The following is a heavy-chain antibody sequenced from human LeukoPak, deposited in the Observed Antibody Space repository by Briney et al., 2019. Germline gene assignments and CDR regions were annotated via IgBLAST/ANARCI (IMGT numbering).Heavy chain of an antibody. CDR2: TSGTRDST. J-gene: IGHJ4*02. CDR3: AKSATDY. D-gene: IGHD1-26*01. V-gene: IGHV3-23*01. Sequence: KVLDWVSATSGTRDSTYYADSVKGRFTISRDNSKNTLFLQMNSLRAEDTAVYYCAKSATDYWGQGTLVTVSS.